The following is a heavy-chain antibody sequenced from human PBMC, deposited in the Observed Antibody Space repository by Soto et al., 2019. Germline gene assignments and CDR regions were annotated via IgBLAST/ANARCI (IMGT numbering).Heavy chain of an antibody. V-gene: IGHV4-30-2*01. D-gene: IGHD4-4*01. J-gene: IGHJ5*02. CDR1: GGSITSGNTYS. CDR3: ARAVTPYCGTWFDP. CDR2: ISHTGST. Sequence: PSETLSLTCGVSGGSITSGNTYSWSWIRQPPGKGLEWIGSISHTGSTSYSPSLKSRVSMSVDKSKNQFSLKLSSVTAADTAVYYCARAVTPYCGTWFDPWGQGXLVTVYS.